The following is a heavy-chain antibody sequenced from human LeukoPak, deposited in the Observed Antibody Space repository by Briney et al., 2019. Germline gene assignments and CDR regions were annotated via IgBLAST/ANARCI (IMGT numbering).Heavy chain of an antibody. CDR2: IIPILGIA. D-gene: IGHD3-10*01. V-gene: IGHV1-69*02. Sequence: ASVKVSCKASGGTFSSYTISRVRQAPGQGLEWMGRIIPILGIANYAQKFQGRVTITADKSTSTAYMELSSLRSEDTAVYYCARSYGSGSSFDYWGQGTLVTVSS. J-gene: IGHJ4*02. CDR3: ARSYGSGSSFDY. CDR1: GGTFSSYT.